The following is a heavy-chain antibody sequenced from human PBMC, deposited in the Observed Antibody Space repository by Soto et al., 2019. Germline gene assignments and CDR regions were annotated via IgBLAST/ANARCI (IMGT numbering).Heavy chain of an antibody. V-gene: IGHV3-23*01. CDR2: ISGSGGTT. CDR1: GFTFSSYA. J-gene: IGHJ3*02. CDR3: AKSANGWFRAFDI. D-gene: IGHD6-19*01. Sequence: EVQLLESGGGLVQPGGSLRLSCAASGFTFSSYAMSWVRQAPGKGLEWVSAISGSGGTTYYADSVKGRFTFSRDNSKKPLYLQMNSLRAEDTAVYYCAKSANGWFRAFDIWGQGTMVTVSS.